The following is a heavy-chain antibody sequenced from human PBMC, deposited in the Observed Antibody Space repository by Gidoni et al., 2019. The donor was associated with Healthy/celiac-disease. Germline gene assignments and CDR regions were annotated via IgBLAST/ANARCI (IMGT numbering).Heavy chain of an antibody. CDR2: INPRDGGT. Sequence: QVQLVQSGVEVKKPGASMKISCEASGYSFTTYSLHWVRQAPGQGLEWMGVINPRDGGTNYAQKFQGRVTMTRDTSTSTVYMELSSLTSEDTAIYYCARDVADTSDWPGALDYWGQGTLVTVSS. V-gene: IGHV1-46*01. J-gene: IGHJ4*02. CDR1: GYSFTTYS. D-gene: IGHD6-19*01. CDR3: ARDVADTSDWPGALDY.